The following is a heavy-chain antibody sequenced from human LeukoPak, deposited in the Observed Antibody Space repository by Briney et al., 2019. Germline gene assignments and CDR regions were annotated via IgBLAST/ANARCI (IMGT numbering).Heavy chain of an antibody. Sequence: SETLSLTCAVYGGSFSGYYWSWIRQPPGKGLEWIGEINHSGSTDYNPSLKSRVTISLDTSKNQFSLKLNSVTAADTAVYYCAKSNGYGLVDIWGQGTMVAVSS. J-gene: IGHJ3*02. D-gene: IGHD3-10*01. CDR3: AKSNGYGLVDI. V-gene: IGHV4-34*01. CDR2: INHSGST. CDR1: GGSFSGYY.